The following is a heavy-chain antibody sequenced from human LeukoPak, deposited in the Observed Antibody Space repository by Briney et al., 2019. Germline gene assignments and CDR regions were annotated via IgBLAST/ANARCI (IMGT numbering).Heavy chain of an antibody. CDR1: GFTFSSYW. Sequence: GGSLRLSCAAPGFTFSSYWMHWVRQAPGKGLVWVSRINSDGSSTSYADSVKGRFTISRDNAKNTLYLQMNSLRAEDTAVYYCARVVMGGIWFDPWGQGTLVTVSS. CDR3: ARVVMGGIWFDP. J-gene: IGHJ5*02. D-gene: IGHD2-8*01. V-gene: IGHV3-74*01. CDR2: INSDGSST.